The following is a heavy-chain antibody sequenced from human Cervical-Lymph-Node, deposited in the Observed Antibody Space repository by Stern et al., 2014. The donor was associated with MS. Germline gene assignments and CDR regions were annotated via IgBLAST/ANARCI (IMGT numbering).Heavy chain of an antibody. CDR1: GFTFSSYG. J-gene: IGHJ1*01. D-gene: IGHD4-17*01. CDR3: ARGEGPTAFQH. V-gene: IGHV3-33*01. Sequence: QVQLVESGGGVVQPGRSLRLSCAASGFTFSSYGMHWVRQAPGKGLAWVAVIWYDGSNKYYADSVKGRFTISRDNSKNTLYLQMNSLRAEDTAVYYCARGEGPTAFQHWGQGTLVTVSS. CDR2: IWYDGSNK.